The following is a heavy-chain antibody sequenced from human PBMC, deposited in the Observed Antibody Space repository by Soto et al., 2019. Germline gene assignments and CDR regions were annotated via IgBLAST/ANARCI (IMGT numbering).Heavy chain of an antibody. J-gene: IGHJ4*02. Sequence: SETLSLTCPVSGGSISSYYWSWIRQPPGKGLEWIGYIFYSGSTNYNPSLKSRVTISVDTSKNQFSLKLSSVTAADTAVYYCARFPRGYSYGHFDYWGQGTLVTVSS. D-gene: IGHD5-18*01. CDR2: IFYSGST. CDR1: GGSISSYY. CDR3: ARFPRGYSYGHFDY. V-gene: IGHV4-59*01.